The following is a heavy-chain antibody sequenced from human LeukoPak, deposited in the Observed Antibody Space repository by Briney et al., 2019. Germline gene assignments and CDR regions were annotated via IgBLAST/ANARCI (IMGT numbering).Heavy chain of an antibody. CDR3: ARSSSGWWWVFDY. Sequence: ASVKVSCKASGYTFTSYGISWVRQAPGQGLEWMGWISAYNGNTNYAQKFQGRVTMTRDMSTSTVYMELSSLRSEDTAVYYCARSSSGWWWVFDYWGQGTLVTVSS. CDR1: GYTFTSYG. D-gene: IGHD6-19*01. CDR2: ISAYNGNT. V-gene: IGHV1-18*01. J-gene: IGHJ4*02.